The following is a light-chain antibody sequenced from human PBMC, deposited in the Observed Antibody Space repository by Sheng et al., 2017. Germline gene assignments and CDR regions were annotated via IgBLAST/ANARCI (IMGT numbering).Light chain of an antibody. J-gene: IGLJ2*01. V-gene: IGLV1-47*02. CDR3: AVWDDSLNGPV. CDR1: SSNIGSNY. Sequence: QSVLTQSPSASGTPGQRVTISCSGSSSNIGSNYVYWYQQFPGTAPRLLLYSDNQRPSGVPDRFSGSQSGTSASLAITGLRSEDEADYHCAVWDDSLNGPVFGGGTEADRP. CDR2: SDN.